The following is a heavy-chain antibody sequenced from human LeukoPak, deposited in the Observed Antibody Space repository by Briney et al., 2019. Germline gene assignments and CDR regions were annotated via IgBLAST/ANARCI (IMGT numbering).Heavy chain of an antibody. V-gene: IGHV3-13*01. D-gene: IGHD1-26*01. CDR1: GFTFSDHA. J-gene: IGHJ4*02. Sequence: GSLRLSCAASGFTFSDHAMHWVRQATGKGLEWVSAIGIAGDTFYPGSVKGRFTISRENAKNSLYLQMNSLRAEDTAVYYCVRQKKSHGNFDYWGQGTLVTVSS. CDR2: IGIAGDT. CDR3: VRQKKSHGNFDY.